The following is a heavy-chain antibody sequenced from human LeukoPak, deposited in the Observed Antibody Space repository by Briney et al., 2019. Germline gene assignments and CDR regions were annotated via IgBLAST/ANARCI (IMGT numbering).Heavy chain of an antibody. Sequence: PSETLSLTCTVSGGSISSYYWSWIRQPAGKGLEWIGRIYTSGSTNYNPSLKSRVTMSVDTSKNQFSLKLSSVTAADTAVYYCARERPMAGYSSAPTPHDAFDIWGQGTMVTVSS. CDR2: IYTSGST. J-gene: IGHJ3*02. D-gene: IGHD6-19*01. CDR1: GGSISSYY. V-gene: IGHV4-4*07. CDR3: ARERPMAGYSSAPTPHDAFDI.